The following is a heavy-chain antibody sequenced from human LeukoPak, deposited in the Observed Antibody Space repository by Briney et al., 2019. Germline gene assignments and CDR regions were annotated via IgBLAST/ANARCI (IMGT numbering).Heavy chain of an antibody. CDR3: ARAPDPGEWFDP. Sequence: MGIINPSGGSTSYAQKFQGRVTMTRDTSTSTVYMELSSLRSEDTAVYYCARAPDPGEWFDPWGQGTLVTVSS. D-gene: IGHD3-10*01. J-gene: IGHJ5*02. CDR2: INPSGGST. V-gene: IGHV1-46*01.